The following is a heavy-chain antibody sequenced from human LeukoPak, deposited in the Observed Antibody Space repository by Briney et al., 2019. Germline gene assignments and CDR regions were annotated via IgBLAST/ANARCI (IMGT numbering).Heavy chain of an antibody. CDR1: GDAISGYY. V-gene: IGHV4-59*08. Sequence: SETLSLTCTVFGDAISGYYWSWIRQPPGKGLEWIGYIYYSGSTYYNPSLKSRVTISVDTSKNQFSLKLSSVTAADTAVYYCARSGGPNDAFDIWGQGTMVTVSS. CDR3: ARSGGPNDAFDI. D-gene: IGHD3-16*01. CDR2: IYYSGST. J-gene: IGHJ3*02.